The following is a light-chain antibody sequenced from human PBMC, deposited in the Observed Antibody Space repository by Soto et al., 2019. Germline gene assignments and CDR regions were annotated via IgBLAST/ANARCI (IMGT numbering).Light chain of an antibody. CDR3: QTWGTGSWV. V-gene: IGLV4-69*01. CDR1: SGHNTYA. CDR2: LNSDGSH. J-gene: IGLJ3*02. Sequence: QPELTQSPSASASLGASVKLTCTLSSGHNTYAIAWHQQQPEKGPRYLMKLNSDGSHSKGDGIPDRFSGSSSGAERYLTISSLQSEDEADYYCQTWGTGSWVFGGGTKLTVL.